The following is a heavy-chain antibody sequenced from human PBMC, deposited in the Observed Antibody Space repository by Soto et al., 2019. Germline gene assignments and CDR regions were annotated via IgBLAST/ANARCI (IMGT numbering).Heavy chain of an antibody. CDR1: GGSISSSSYY. CDR3: ARKYYDFWSGYYGGFDP. Sequence: SETLSLTCTVSGGSISSSSYYWGWIRQPPGKGLEWIGSIYYSGSTYYNPSLKSRVTISVDTSKNQFSLKLSSVTAADTAVYYCARKYYDFWSGYYGGFDPWGQGTLVTVSS. J-gene: IGHJ5*02. V-gene: IGHV4-39*01. CDR2: IYYSGST. D-gene: IGHD3-3*01.